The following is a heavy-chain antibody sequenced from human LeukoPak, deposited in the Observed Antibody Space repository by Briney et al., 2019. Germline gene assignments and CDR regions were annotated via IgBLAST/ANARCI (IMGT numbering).Heavy chain of an antibody. V-gene: IGHV4-34*01. J-gene: IGHJ6*03. Sequence: PSETLSLTCAVYGGSFSGYYWSWIRQPPGKGLEWIGEINHSGSTNYNPSLKSRVTISVDTSKNQFSLKLSSVTAADTAVYYCARKYQLPLYYYYMDVWGKGTTVTISS. CDR3: ARKYQLPLYYYYMDV. CDR2: INHSGST. CDR1: GGSFSGYY. D-gene: IGHD2-2*01.